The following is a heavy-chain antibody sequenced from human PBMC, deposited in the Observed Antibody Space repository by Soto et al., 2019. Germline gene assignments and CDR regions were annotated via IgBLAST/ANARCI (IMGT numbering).Heavy chain of an antibody. J-gene: IGHJ3*02. V-gene: IGHV1-58*01. CDR1: GFTFTSSA. CDR3: AAEVVVVPGGDAFDI. Sequence: ASVKVSCKASGFTFTSSAVQWVRQARGQRLEWIGWIVVGSGNTNYAQKFQERVTITRDMSTSTAYMELSSLRSEDTAVYYCAAEVVVVPGGDAFDIWGQGTMVTVSS. CDR2: IVVGSGNT. D-gene: IGHD2-2*01.